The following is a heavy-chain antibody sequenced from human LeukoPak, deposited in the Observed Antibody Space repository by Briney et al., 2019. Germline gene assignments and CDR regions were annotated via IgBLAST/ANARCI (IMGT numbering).Heavy chain of an antibody. CDR3: ARDSEKGIYYFDN. V-gene: IGHV1-2*06. CDR1: GYTFIAFH. D-gene: IGHD3-10*01. CDR2: INPRSLGT. Sequence: ASVKVSCKTSGYTFIAFHIHWMRQAPGGGPEWMGRINPRSLGTNYAQRSQGRVTMTRDTSINTAYMELSGLGSDDTAIYYCARDSEKGIYYFDNWGQGSLVTVSS. J-gene: IGHJ4*02.